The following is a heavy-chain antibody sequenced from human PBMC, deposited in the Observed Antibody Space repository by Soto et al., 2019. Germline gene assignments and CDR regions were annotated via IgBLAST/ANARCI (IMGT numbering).Heavy chain of an antibody. J-gene: IGHJ4*02. CDR2: ISYDGSNK. CDR1: GFTFSSYG. V-gene: IGHV3-30*03. Sequence: QVQLVESGGGVVQPGRSLGLSCAASGFTFSSYGMHWVRQAPGKGLEWVAVISYDGSNKYYADSVKGRFTISRDNSKNTLYLQMNSLRAEDTAVYYCATDPGSTVTTEHDYWGQGTLVTVSS. D-gene: IGHD4-4*01. CDR3: ATDPGSTVTTEHDY.